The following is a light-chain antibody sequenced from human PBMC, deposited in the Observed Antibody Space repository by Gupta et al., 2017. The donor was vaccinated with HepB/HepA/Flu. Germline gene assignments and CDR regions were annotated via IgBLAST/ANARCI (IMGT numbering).Light chain of an antibody. CDR3: QQRSNWPPLT. J-gene: IGKJ5*01. CDR1: QSVSSY. CDR2: DAS. V-gene: IGKV3-11*01. Sequence: ELVLTQSPATLSLSPGERATLSCRASQSVSSYLAWYQQKPGQAPSLLIYDASNRATGIPARFSGSGSGTDFTLTISSLEPEDFAVYYCQQRSNWPPLTFGQGTRLEIK.